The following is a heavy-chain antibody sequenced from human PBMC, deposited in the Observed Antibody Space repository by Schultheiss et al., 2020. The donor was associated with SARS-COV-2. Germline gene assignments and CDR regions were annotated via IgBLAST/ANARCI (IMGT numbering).Heavy chain of an antibody. CDR2: ISYDGSNK. CDR1: AFTFSNCP. CDR3: ARGRVNDYYDSSGYPY. D-gene: IGHD3-22*01. V-gene: IGHV3-30*04. Sequence: GGSLRLSCAASAFTFSNCPMHWVRQAPGKGLEWVALISYDGSNKYYADSVKGRFTISRDNSKNTLYLQMNSLRAEDTAVYYCARGRVNDYYDSSGYPYWGQGTLVTVSS. J-gene: IGHJ4*02.